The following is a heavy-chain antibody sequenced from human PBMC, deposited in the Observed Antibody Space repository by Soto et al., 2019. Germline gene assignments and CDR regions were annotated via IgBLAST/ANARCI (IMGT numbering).Heavy chain of an antibody. V-gene: IGHV3-11*01. J-gene: IGHJ5*02. CDR1: GFTFSDYY. D-gene: IGHD3-3*01. Sequence: QVQLVESGGGLVKPGGSLRLSCAASGFTFSDYYMSWIRQAPGKGLEWVSYISSSGSTIYYADSVKGRFTISRDNAKHSLYLQMNSLRAEDTAVYYCARLNDFWSGYYPIIWFDPWGQGTLVTVSS. CDR2: ISSSGSTI. CDR3: ARLNDFWSGYYPIIWFDP.